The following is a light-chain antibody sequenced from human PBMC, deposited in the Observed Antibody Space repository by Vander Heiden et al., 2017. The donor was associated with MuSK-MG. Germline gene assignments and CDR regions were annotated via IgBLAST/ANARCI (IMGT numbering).Light chain of an antibody. CDR3: TSDKSSSTVV. CDR2: DIK. V-gene: IGLV2-14*01. J-gene: IGLJ2*01. CDR1: SSDVRRTNY. Sequence: SALTQPASVSGSPGPSITLSCTVPSSDVRRTNYFSLYPPHPGNAPPLMNFDIKKRPAGVSSRSSAYKSSNTSSPTSAGHQAEDEDDYYSTSDKSSSTVVFGGGTKLTVL.